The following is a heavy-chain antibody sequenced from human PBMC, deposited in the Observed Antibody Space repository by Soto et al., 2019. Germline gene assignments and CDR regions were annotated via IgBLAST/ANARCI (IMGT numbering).Heavy chain of an antibody. D-gene: IGHD3-22*01. CDR1: GFTFSSYA. CDR3: TTDPVTMIVVVPSSG. Sequence: GGSLRLSCSASGFTFSSYAMHWVRQAPGKGLEYVSAISSNGGSTYYAAPVKGRFTISRDDSKNTLYLQMNSLKTEDTAVYYCTTDPVTMIVVVPSSGWGQGTLVTVSS. V-gene: IGHV3-64*04. J-gene: IGHJ4*02. CDR2: ISSNGGST.